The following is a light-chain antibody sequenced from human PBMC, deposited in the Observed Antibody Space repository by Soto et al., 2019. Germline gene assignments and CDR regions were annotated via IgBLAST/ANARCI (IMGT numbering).Light chain of an antibody. CDR3: QSYDSSLSGGV. CDR1: SSNIGAGYD. Sequence: QSALTQPPSVSGATGQRVTISCTWSSSNIGAGYDVHWYQQLPGTAPKLLIYGNSNRPSGVPDRFSGSKSGTSASLAITGLQAEDEADYYCQSYDSSLSGGVFGGGTKLTVL. V-gene: IGLV1-40*01. J-gene: IGLJ3*02. CDR2: GNS.